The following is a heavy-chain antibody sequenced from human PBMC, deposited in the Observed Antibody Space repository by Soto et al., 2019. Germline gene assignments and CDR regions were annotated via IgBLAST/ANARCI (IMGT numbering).Heavy chain of an antibody. CDR3: AKDRGLVFSFYFDY. CDR2: ISWNSGSI. CDR1: GFTFDDYA. Sequence: EVQLVESGGGLVQPGRSLRLSCAASGFTFDDYAMHWVRQAPGKGLEWVSGISWNSGSIGYADSVKGRFTISRDNAKNSVYLPMNSLRAEDTALYYCAKDRGLVFSFYFDYWGQGTLVTVSS. D-gene: IGHD3-9*01. V-gene: IGHV3-9*01. J-gene: IGHJ4*02.